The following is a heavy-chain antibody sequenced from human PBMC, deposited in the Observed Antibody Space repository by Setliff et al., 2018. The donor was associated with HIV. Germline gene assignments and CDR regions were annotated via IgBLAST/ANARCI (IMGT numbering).Heavy chain of an antibody. V-gene: IGHV1-69*10. CDR2: IIPILGIA. D-gene: IGHD4-17*01. CDR1: GGTFSRYA. CDR3: ARDQGLTVTHSDDAFDI. Sequence: ASVKVSCKASGGTFSRYAFNWMRQAPGQGLEWMGGIIPILGIANYAQKFQGRVTITTDESTTTAYMELSSLRSEDTALYYCARDQGLTVTHSDDAFDIWGQGTMVTVS. J-gene: IGHJ3*02.